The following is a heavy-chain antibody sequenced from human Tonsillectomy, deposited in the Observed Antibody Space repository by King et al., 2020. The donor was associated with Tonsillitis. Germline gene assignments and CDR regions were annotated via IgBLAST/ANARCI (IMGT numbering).Heavy chain of an antibody. V-gene: IGHV3-21*01. CDR2: ISSSSSYI. CDR1: GFTFSSYS. Sequence: DVQLVESGGVLVKPGGSLRLSCAASGFTFSSYSMNWVRQAPGKGLEWVSSISSSSSYIYYADSVKGRFTISRDNAKNSLYLQMNSLRAEDTAVYYCARVGGSMVRGVRLSDYWGQGTLVTVSS. J-gene: IGHJ4*02. D-gene: IGHD3-10*01. CDR3: ARVGGSMVRGVRLSDY.